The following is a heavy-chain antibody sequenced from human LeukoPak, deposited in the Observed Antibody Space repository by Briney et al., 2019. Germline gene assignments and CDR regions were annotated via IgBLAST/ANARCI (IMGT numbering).Heavy chain of an antibody. CDR1: GYTFTSYY. V-gene: IGHV1-46*01. CDR3: ARDPPRRDGYTYRGPFDY. CDR2: LNPSGGST. Sequence: ASVKVSCKASGYTFTSYYMHWVRQAPGQGLEWMGILNPSGGSTSYAQKFQGRVTMTRDTSTSTVYMELSSLRSEDTAVYYCARDPPRRDGYTYRGPFDYWGQGTLVTVSS. D-gene: IGHD5-24*01. J-gene: IGHJ4*02.